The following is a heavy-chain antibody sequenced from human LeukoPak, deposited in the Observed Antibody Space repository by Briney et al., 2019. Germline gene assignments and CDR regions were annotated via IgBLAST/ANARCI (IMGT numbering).Heavy chain of an antibody. Sequence: NPSETLSLTCTVSGGSISSYYWSWIRQPPGKGLEWIGYIYYSGSTNYNPSLKSRVTISVDTSKNQFSPKLSSVTAADTAVYYCARGYSGSSNAFDIWGQGTMVTVSS. D-gene: IGHD1-26*01. V-gene: IGHV4-59*01. CDR1: GGSISSYY. CDR2: IYYSGST. J-gene: IGHJ3*02. CDR3: ARGYSGSSNAFDI.